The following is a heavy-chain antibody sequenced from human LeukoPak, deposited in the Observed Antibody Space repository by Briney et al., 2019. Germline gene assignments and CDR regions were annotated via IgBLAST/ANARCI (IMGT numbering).Heavy chain of an antibody. Sequence: PGVSLRLSCAASRFTFSNYDLLCARHAPGRAGVGSSYISSSGRTKYYANSVKGRLTIPRDDAKNPLYLQMNSLRAEDTAVYYCARGDSMETMLYLFDYWGQGTMVTDSS. CDR2: ISSSGRTK. CDR1: RFTFSNYD. D-gene: IGHD2-8*01. CDR3: ARGDSMETMLYLFDY. J-gene: IGHJ4*02. V-gene: IGHV3-48*03.